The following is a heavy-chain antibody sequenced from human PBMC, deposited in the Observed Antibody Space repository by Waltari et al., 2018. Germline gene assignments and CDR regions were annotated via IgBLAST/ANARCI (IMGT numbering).Heavy chain of an antibody. D-gene: IGHD4-17*01. CDR3: ARGWIGTTSLGHDGMDV. CDR1: GFTVSTNY. V-gene: IGHV3-53*01. Sequence: EVQLVESGGGLIQPGGSLRLSCAVSGFTVSTNYMSWVRQAPGKGLEWVSVIYTGGDTYYADSLKGRFSISRDNSKNTLYLQMNSLGVEDTAIYYCARGWIGTTSLGHDGMDVWGQGTTVTVSS. J-gene: IGHJ6*02. CDR2: IYTGGDT.